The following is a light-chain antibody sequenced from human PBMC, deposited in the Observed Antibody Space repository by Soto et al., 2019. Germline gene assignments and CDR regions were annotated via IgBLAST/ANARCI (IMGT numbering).Light chain of an antibody. J-gene: IGLJ1*01. V-gene: IGLV1-40*01. CDR3: SSYAGSSNV. Sequence: QSVLTQPPSVSGAPGQRVTISCTGSSSNIGAGYDVHWYQQLPGTAPKFLIYANTNRPSGVPDRFSGSKSDTSASLAITGLRAEDEADYYCSSYAGSSNVFGTGTKLTVL. CDR2: ANT. CDR1: SSNIGAGYD.